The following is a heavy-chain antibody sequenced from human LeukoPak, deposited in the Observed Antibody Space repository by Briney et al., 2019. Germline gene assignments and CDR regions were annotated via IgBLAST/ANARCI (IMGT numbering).Heavy chain of an antibody. CDR3: TLTAFGVVYYFDY. Sequence: GGSLRLSCATSGFTFSSYAMHWVRQAPGKGLEWVALKSYDRINQYYADSVKGRFIISRDNSKNTLYLQLNSLRLEHTAVYYCTLTAFGVVYYFDYWGQGTLVTVSS. V-gene: IGHV3-30*04. D-gene: IGHD3-3*02. J-gene: IGHJ4*02. CDR1: GFTFSSYA. CDR2: KSYDRINQ.